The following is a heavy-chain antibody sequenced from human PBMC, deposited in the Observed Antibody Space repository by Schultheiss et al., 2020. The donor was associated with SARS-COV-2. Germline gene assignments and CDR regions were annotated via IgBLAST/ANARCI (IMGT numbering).Heavy chain of an antibody. CDR1: GYTFTGYY. Sequence: ASVKVSCKASGYTFTGYYMHWVRQAPGQGLEWMGRINPNSGGTNYAQKFQGRVTITADKSTSTAYMELSSLRSEDTDVYYCARVIIRDYSKPINRFDPLGQGTRV. D-gene: IGHD4-11*01. CDR3: ARVIIRDYSKPINRFDP. V-gene: IGHV1-2*01. J-gene: IGHJ5*02. CDR2: INPNSGGT.